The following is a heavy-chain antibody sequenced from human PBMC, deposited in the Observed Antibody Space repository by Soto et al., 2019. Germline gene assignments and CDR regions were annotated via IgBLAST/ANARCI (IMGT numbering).Heavy chain of an antibody. D-gene: IGHD4-17*01. V-gene: IGHV3-23*01. CDR1: GFTFISYA. CDR2: ISGSGGST. CDR3: ASLYGDYAPKYWFDP. Sequence: GGSLILSCAASGFTFISYAMSWVRQAPGKGLEWVSAISGSGGSTYYADSVKGRFTISRDNSKNTLYLQMNSLRAEDTAVYYCASLYGDYAPKYWFDPWGQGTLVTVSS. J-gene: IGHJ5*02.